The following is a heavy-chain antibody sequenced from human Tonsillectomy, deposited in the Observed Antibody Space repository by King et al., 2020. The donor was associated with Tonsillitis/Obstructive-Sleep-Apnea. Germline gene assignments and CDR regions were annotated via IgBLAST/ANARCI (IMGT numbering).Heavy chain of an antibody. D-gene: IGHD5-12*01. Sequence: VQLVESGGGLIQPGGSLRLSCAASGFTVNNNYMSWVRQAPGKGREWVSIIYSGGSTYYADSVKGRFTISRDNSKNTLYLQMNSLRAEDTAVYYCARVSGGYDFDYWGQGTLVTVSS. CDR3: ARVSGGYDFDY. V-gene: IGHV3-53*01. CDR2: IYSGGST. J-gene: IGHJ4*02. CDR1: GFTVNNNY.